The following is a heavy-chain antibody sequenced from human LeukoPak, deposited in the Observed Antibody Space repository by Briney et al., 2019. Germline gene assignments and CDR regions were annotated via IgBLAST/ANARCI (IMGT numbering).Heavy chain of an antibody. J-gene: IGHJ6*02. Sequence: SETLSLTCTVSGGSISSYYWSWIRQPPGKGLEWIGYIYYSGSTNYNPSLKSRVTISVDTSKNRFSLKLSSVTAADTAVYYCARLHSSWNYYYYGMDVWGQGTTVTVSS. D-gene: IGHD6-13*01. CDR2: IYYSGST. CDR3: ARLHSSWNYYYYGMDV. CDR1: GGSISSYY. V-gene: IGHV4-59*08.